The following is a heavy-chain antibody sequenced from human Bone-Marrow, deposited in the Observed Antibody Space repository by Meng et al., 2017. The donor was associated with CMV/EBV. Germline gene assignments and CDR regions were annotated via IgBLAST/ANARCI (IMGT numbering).Heavy chain of an antibody. CDR3: AKDFDFWSGYLIPSDF. CDR1: GFAFSNFG. J-gene: IGHJ4*02. V-gene: IGHV3-23*01. Sequence: GFAFSNFGLNWVRQAPGKGLEWVSHISGTGRTTYYADSVKGRFTISRDNSKNTLYLHMSSLRADDTAVYYCAKDFDFWSGYLIPSDFWGQGTLVTVSS. CDR2: ISGTGRTT. D-gene: IGHD3-3*01.